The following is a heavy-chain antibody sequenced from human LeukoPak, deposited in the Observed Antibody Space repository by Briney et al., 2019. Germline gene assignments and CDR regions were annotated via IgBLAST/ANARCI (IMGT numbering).Heavy chain of an antibody. V-gene: IGHV4-61*05. CDR1: YGSMSGGTFY. J-gene: IGHJ4*02. CDR3: ARAPISMTTVNWGYCFDY. D-gene: IGHD4-17*01. Sequence: SETLSLTCTVSYGSMSGGTFYWGWIRQPPGKGLEWIGYIYYSGSTNYNPSLKSRVTISVDTSKNQFSLRLSSVTAADTAVYYCARAPISMTTVNWGYCFDYWGQGTLVTVSS. CDR2: IYYSGST.